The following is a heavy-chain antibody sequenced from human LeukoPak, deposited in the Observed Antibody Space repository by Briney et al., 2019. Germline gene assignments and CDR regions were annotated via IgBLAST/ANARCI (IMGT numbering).Heavy chain of an antibody. D-gene: IGHD1-1*01. Sequence: GGSLRLSCAASGFTLSPYGVHWVRQAPGKGLEWVAVLWRDGNNRFYADSVKGRFTISRDDSENTVYLQMNNLRAEDAALYFCAKGVLYMDVWGKGTTVTVSS. CDR3: AKGVLYMDV. J-gene: IGHJ6*03. CDR1: GFTLSPYG. CDR2: LWRDGNNR. V-gene: IGHV3-33*06.